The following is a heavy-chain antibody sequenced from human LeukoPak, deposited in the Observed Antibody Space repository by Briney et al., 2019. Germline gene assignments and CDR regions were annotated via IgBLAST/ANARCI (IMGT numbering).Heavy chain of an antibody. V-gene: IGHV2-5*02. J-gene: IGHJ4*02. Sequence: SGPTLVNPTQTLTLTCTFSGFSLSTSGVGVGWIRQPPGKALEWLALIYWDDDKRYSPSLKSSLTITKDTSKNRVVLRMTNMDPVDTATYYCAQYPIAAAGTGYWGQGTLVTVSS. CDR3: AQYPIAAAGTGY. CDR1: GFSLSTSGVG. CDR2: IYWDDDK. D-gene: IGHD6-13*01.